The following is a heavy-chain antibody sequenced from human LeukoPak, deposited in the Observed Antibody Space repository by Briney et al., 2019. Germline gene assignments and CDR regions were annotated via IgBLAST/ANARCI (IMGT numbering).Heavy chain of an antibody. CDR1: GGSISSSSYY. D-gene: IGHD2-2*02. Sequence: KPSETLSLTCTVPGGSISSSSYYWGWIRQPPGKGLEWIGSIYYSGSTYYNPSLKSRVTISVDTSKNQFSLKLSSVTAADTAVYYCARQGGYCSSTSCFTMVDYWGQGTLVTVSS. V-gene: IGHV4-39*01. CDR2: IYYSGST. CDR3: ARQGGYCSSTSCFTMVDY. J-gene: IGHJ4*02.